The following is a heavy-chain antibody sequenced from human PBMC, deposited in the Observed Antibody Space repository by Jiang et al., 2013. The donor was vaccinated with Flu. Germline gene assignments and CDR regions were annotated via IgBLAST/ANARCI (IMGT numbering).Heavy chain of an antibody. CDR1: GYTFTSYG. J-gene: IGHJ4*02. V-gene: IGHV1-18*01. Sequence: SGAEVKKPGASVNVSCKASGYTFTSYGISWVRQAPGQGLEWMAWISACNGNTNYAQNFQGRVTMTTDTSTTTAYMELRSLRSDDTAVYYCARERGFDYWGQGTPVTVSS. CDR2: ISACNGNT. D-gene: IGHD3-10*01. CDR3: ARERGFDY.